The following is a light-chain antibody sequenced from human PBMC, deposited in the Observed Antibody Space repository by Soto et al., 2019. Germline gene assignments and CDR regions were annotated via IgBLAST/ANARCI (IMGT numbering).Light chain of an antibody. CDR1: QGISTL. CDR2: GAS. Sequence: DIQMTQSPSSVSASIGDRVSITFRASQGISTLLAWYQQKPGKAPKLLIYGASTLESGVPSRFSGRGSGTDFTLTISSLQPEDFATYFCQQADSFPLTFGGGTKVDIK. J-gene: IGKJ4*01. CDR3: QQADSFPLT. V-gene: IGKV1-12*01.